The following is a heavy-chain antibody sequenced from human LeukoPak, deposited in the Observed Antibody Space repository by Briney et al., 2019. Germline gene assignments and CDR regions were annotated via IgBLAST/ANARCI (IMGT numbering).Heavy chain of an antibody. CDR2: IYYSGSA. V-gene: IGHV4-39*01. Sequence: SQSLSLTCTVSGGSISRGGYYWGWIRQPPGKGLEWIGSIYYSGSAYYNPSLKSRVTISVDTSKNQFSLKLTSVTAADTAVYYCASGTHTAKPEGMDVWGQGTTVTVSS. CDR1: GGSISRGGYY. J-gene: IGHJ6*02. D-gene: IGHD1-7*01. CDR3: ASGTHTAKPEGMDV.